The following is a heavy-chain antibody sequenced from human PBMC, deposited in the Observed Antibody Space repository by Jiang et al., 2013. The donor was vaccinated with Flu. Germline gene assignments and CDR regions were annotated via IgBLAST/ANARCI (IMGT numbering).Heavy chain of an antibody. Sequence: LLKPSETLSLTCTVSGGSISSFYWSWIRQPPGKGLEWIGHIYYSGSTSYNPSLTSRVTISVDTSKNQFSLKLSSVTAADTAVYYCARRPYYYGSGTYYFDYWGQGTLVTVSS. CDR3: ARRPYYYGSGTYYFDY. V-gene: IGHV4-59*01. CDR1: GGSISSFY. CDR2: IYYSGST. D-gene: IGHD3-10*01. J-gene: IGHJ4*02.